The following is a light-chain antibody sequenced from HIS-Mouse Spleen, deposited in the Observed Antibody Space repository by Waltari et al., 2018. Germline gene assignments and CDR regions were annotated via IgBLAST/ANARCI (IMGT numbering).Light chain of an antibody. J-gene: IGLJ2*01. Sequence: SYVLTQPPSVSVAPGKTASITCWGNNIGSKSLHWYQQKPGQAPVLVVYDDSDRPSGIPERFSGSNSGNTATLTISRVEAGDEADYYCQVWDSSSDHVVFGGGTKLTVL. CDR2: DDS. CDR3: QVWDSSSDHVV. CDR1: NIGSKS. V-gene: IGLV3-21*03.